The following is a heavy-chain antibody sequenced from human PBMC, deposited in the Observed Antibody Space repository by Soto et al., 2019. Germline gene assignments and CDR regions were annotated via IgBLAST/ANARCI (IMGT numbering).Heavy chain of an antibody. J-gene: IGHJ5*02. CDR1: GFTFSSYA. D-gene: IGHD3-10*01. CDR3: AKDRFYGSGSYYNWFDP. V-gene: IGHV3-23*01. CDR2: ISGSGGST. Sequence: GGSLRLSCAASGFTFSSYAMSWVRQAPGKGLEWVSAISGSGGSTYYADSVKGRFTISRDNSKNTLYLQMNSLRAEDTAVYYCAKDRFYGSGSYYNWFDPWGQGTLVTVSS.